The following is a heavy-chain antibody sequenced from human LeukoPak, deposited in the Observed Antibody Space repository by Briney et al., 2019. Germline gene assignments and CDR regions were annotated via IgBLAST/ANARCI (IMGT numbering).Heavy chain of an antibody. CDR1: RFTFSNHY. V-gene: IGHV3-7*01. D-gene: IGHD5-18*01. Sequence: PGGSLRLSCGASRFTFSNHYMSWVRQAPGKGLVWVATIKPDGSETFYVDSVKGRFTVSRDNTKNSLYLQMSSLRAEDTAVYHCARNLVHLWNVFDFWGLGTMVTVSS. J-gene: IGHJ3*01. CDR3: ARNLVHLWNVFDF. CDR2: IKPDGSET.